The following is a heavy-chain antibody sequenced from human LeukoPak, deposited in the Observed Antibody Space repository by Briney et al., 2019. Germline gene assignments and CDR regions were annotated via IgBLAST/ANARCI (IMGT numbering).Heavy chain of an antibody. CDR3: ARASGGAAFDI. J-gene: IGHJ3*02. D-gene: IGHD3-10*01. V-gene: IGHV4-59*01. CDR2: IYYSGST. CDR1: GGSISSYY. Sequence: PSETLSLTCTVSGGSISSYYWSWIRQPPGKGLEWIGYIYYSGSTNYNPSLKSRVTISVDTSKKQFSLKLSSVTAADTAVYYCARASGGAAFDIWGQGTTVTVSS.